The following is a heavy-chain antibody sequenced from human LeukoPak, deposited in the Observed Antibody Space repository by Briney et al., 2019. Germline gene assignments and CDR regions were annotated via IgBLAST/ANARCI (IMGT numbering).Heavy chain of an antibody. J-gene: IGHJ4*02. D-gene: IGHD5-18*01. CDR3: ARDYPSYGLDY. V-gene: IGHV3-33*08. CDR2: IWYDGSNK. CDR1: GFTFSSYG. Sequence: GGSLRLSCAASGFTFSSYGMHWVRQAPGKGLEWVAVIWYDGSNKYYADSVKGRFTISRDNSKNTLYLQMNSLRAEDTAVYYCARDYPSYGLDYWGQGTLVTVSS.